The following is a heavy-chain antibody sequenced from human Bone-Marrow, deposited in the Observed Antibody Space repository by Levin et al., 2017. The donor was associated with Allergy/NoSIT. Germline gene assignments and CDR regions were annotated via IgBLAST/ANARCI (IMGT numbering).Heavy chain of an antibody. J-gene: IGHJ3*02. Sequence: SQTLSLTCTVSGASIRSTNYYWTWIRQPPGKGLEWIGNVYYSGLTFYNPSLESRVSISVDTSKNQFSLKLTSATAADTAVYYCARPAWELRPSPAFDTWGQGTMVTVSS. CDR3: ARPAWELRPSPAFDT. CDR2: VYYSGLT. V-gene: IGHV4-39*01. D-gene: IGHD1-26*01. CDR1: GASIRSTNYY.